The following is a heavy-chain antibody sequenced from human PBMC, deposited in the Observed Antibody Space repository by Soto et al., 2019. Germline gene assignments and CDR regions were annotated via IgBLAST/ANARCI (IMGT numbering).Heavy chain of an antibody. Sequence: GGSLRLSCAASGFTFSSYSMNWVRQAPGKGLEWVSSISSSSSYIYYADSVKGRFTISRDNAKNSLYLQMNSLRAEDTAVNYCARGVHNWFDPWGQGTLVTVSS. CDR3: ARGVHNWFDP. CDR1: GFTFSSYS. J-gene: IGHJ5*02. V-gene: IGHV3-21*01. D-gene: IGHD3-10*01. CDR2: ISSSSSYI.